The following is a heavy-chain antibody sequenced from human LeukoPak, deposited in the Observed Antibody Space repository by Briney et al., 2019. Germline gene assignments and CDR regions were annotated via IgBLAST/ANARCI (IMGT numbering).Heavy chain of an antibody. CDR1: GFTFSSYW. Sequence: GGSLRLSCAVSGFTFSSYWMNWVRQAPGKGLEWVANIKEDGSEKNYVDSVKGRFTISRDNAKNSLYLQMNSLRAEDTAVYYCARVRYMDAWGKGTTVTVSS. V-gene: IGHV3-7*01. CDR3: ARVRYMDA. J-gene: IGHJ6*03. CDR2: IKEDGSEK.